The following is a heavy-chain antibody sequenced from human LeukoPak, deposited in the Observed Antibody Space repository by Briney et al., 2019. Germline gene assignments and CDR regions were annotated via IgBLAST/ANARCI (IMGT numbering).Heavy chain of an antibody. Sequence: SETLSLTCTVSGGSISNSRYDWYWGWIRQPPGKGLEWIGSIYYSGSTYYNPSLDSRVTISVDTSKNKFSLKLSSVTAADTAVYYCARLRGDYYGLLTGTFDYWSQGTLVTVSS. D-gene: IGHD3-9*01. J-gene: IGHJ4*02. CDR1: GGSISNSRYDWY. CDR3: ARLRGDYYGLLTGTFDY. V-gene: IGHV4-39*01. CDR2: IYYSGST.